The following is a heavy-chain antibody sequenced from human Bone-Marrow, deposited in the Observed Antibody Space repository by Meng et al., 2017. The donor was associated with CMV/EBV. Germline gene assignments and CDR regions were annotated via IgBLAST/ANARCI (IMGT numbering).Heavy chain of an antibody. J-gene: IGHJ4*02. CDR3: ARDSSGSYYGH. V-gene: IGHV1-69*10. CDR1: GYSFTGYQ. CDR2: IIPILGIA. Sequence: SVKVSCKTSGYSFTGYQTDWVRQAPGQGLEWMGGIIPILGIANYAQKFQGRVTITADKSTSTAYMELSSLRSEDTAVYYCARDSSGSYYGHWGQGTLVTVSS. D-gene: IGHD1-26*01.